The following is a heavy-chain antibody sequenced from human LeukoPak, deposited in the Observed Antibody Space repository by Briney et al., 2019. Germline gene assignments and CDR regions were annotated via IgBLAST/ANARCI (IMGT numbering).Heavy chain of an antibody. D-gene: IGHD3-16*02. J-gene: IGHJ6*03. CDR1: GFTFTNYA. CDR3: AKQGGSDHHYHMDV. Sequence: GGSLRLSCAASGFTFTNYAMTWVRQAPGKGLEWVSSISGSGDTTYYVDSVKGRFTISRDNSKNTLYLQMSSLRAEDTALYYCAKQGGSDHHYHMDVWGKGTTVTVSS. V-gene: IGHV3-23*01. CDR2: ISGSGDTT.